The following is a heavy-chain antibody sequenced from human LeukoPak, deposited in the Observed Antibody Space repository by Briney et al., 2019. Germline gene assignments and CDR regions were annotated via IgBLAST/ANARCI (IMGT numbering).Heavy chain of an antibody. Sequence: PGGSLRLSCAASGFAFSSYGMHWVRQAPGKGLEWVAFIRYDGSNKYYADSVKGRFTISRDNSKNTLYLQMNSLRAEDTAVYFCARVPIGGYHLDHWGQGTLVTVSS. J-gene: IGHJ4*02. CDR2: IRYDGSNK. CDR3: ARVPIGGYHLDH. D-gene: IGHD5-12*01. V-gene: IGHV3-30*02. CDR1: GFAFSSYG.